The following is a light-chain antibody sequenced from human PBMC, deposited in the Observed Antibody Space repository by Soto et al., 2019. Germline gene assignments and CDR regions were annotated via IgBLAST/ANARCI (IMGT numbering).Light chain of an antibody. V-gene: IGKV3-20*01. Sequence: EIVLTQSPGTLSLSPGERATLSCRASQSVSSSYLAWYQQKPGQAPRLLIYSASSRATGIPDRFSGSGSGTDFTLTISSLEPEDFAVYYCQQYGSSPNTFGQGTKVEIK. CDR1: QSVSSSY. CDR2: SAS. CDR3: QQYGSSPNT. J-gene: IGKJ1*01.